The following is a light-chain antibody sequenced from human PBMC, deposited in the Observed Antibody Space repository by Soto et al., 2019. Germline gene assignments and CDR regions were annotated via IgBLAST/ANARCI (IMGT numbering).Light chain of an antibody. J-gene: IGLJ1*01. Sequence: QSALTQPASVSGSPGQSITISCTGTSSDVGGYTYVSWYQQHPGKAPRLMIYDVTYRPSGVSSRFSGSKSGNTASLTISWLQAEDEADYYCCSCTRSNTYVFGTGTKVTVL. CDR3: CSCTRSNTYV. CDR2: DVT. CDR1: SSDVGGYTY. V-gene: IGLV2-14*01.